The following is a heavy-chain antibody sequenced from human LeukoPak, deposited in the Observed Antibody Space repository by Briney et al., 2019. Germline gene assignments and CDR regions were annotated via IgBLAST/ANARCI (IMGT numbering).Heavy chain of an antibody. D-gene: IGHD3-10*02. CDR1: GFIFSDRY. J-gene: IGHJ6*04. V-gene: IGHV3-11*04. CDR3: AELGITMIGGV. CDR2: ISSSANPV. Sequence: GGSLRLSCAASGFIFSDRYMMWIRQTPGKGLESISYISSSANPVYYADSVKGRFTISRDNAKNSLYLQMNSLRAEDTAVYYCAELGITMIGGVWGKGTTVTISS.